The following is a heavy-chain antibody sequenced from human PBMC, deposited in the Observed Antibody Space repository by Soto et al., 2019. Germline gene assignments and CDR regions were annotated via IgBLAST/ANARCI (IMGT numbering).Heavy chain of an antibody. CDR3: AREELNCGGDCFAF. CDR1: GFTFSSYE. Sequence: EVQLVESGGNLVQPGRSLRLSCAASGFTFSSYEFNWVRQAPGKGLEWISYIGTSETNTYYAGSVKGRFTVSRDNAKNSVFLQMNSLRAEDTAIYHCAREELNCGGDCFAFWGQGALVTFSS. J-gene: IGHJ4*02. D-gene: IGHD2-21*01. CDR2: IGTSETNT. V-gene: IGHV3-48*03.